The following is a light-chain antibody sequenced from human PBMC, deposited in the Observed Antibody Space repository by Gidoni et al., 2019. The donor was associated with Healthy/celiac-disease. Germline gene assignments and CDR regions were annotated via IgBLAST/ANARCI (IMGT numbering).Light chain of an antibody. J-gene: IGKJ1*01. V-gene: IGKV3-15*01. CDR1: QSISRN. CDR2: DAS. Sequence: EIVMTQSPATLSVSPGERATLSCVASQSISRNLAWYQQKPGQAPRLLIYDASTRASPIPGRFSGSGSGTEFTLTISSLQSEDFAIYYCQHYDNWPPWTFGQGTKVEIK. CDR3: QHYDNWPPWT.